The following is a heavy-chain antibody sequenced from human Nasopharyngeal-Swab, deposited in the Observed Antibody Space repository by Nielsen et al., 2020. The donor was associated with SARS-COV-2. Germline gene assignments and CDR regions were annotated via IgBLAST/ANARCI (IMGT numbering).Heavy chain of an antibody. Sequence: SVKVSCKASGGTFSSYGISWVRQAPGQGLEGMGRIIPTAGVTNYAQQFQGRVTITADKSTSTSYMELSSLRAEDTAVYYCARDKRIYFDSSGHLDYWGQGTLVTVSS. D-gene: IGHD3-22*01. CDR1: GGTFSSYG. J-gene: IGHJ4*02. V-gene: IGHV1-69*04. CDR3: ARDKRIYFDSSGHLDY. CDR2: IIPTAGVT.